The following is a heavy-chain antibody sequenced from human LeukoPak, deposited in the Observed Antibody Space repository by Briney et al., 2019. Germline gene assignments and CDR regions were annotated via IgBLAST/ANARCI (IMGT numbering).Heavy chain of an antibody. CDR3: ARGSYSSSPHDY. CDR1: GFTFSYHW. D-gene: IGHD6-13*01. CDR2: IKNDGTVK. V-gene: IGHV3-7*03. J-gene: IGHJ4*02. Sequence: GALRLSCAASGFTFSYHWMTWVRQAPGKGLEWVANIKNDGTVKNYVDSVKGRFTISRHNSKNTLYLQMNSLRAEDTAVYYCARGSYSSSPHDYWGQGTLVTVSS.